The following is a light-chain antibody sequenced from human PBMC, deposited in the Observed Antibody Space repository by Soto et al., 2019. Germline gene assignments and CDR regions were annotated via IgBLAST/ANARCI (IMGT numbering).Light chain of an antibody. J-gene: IGKJ5*01. CDR3: QQYDNLPIT. V-gene: IGKV1-33*01. CDR2: DAS. Sequence: IQMTQSPSSVSASVGDRVTITCQASQDIKNYLNWYQQKSGKAPKLLIYDASNLETGVPSRFSGSGSGTDFTFTISSLQPEDIATYYCQQYDNLPITFGQGTRLEIK. CDR1: QDIKNY.